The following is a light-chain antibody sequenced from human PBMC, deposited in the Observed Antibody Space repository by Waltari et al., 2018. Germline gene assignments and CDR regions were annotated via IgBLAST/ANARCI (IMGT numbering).Light chain of an antibody. CDR2: EVS. V-gene: IGLV2-23*02. CDR1: SSDVGSYNL. CDR3: WSYAGITTYVV. J-gene: IGLJ2*01. Sequence: QSALTQPASVSGSPGQSITISCTGTSSDVGSYNLVSWYQQHSGRAPKLMIYEVSKRPSGVSNRFSGSKSGNTASLTISGLQAEDEADYHYWSYAGITTYVVFGGGTKLTVL.